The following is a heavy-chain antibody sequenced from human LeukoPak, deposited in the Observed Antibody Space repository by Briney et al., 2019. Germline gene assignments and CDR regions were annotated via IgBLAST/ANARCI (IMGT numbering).Heavy chain of an antibody. CDR2: IKSKTDGGTA. J-gene: IGHJ5*02. CDR3: TTVVMVRGVIPS. D-gene: IGHD3-10*01. V-gene: IGHV3-15*01. Sequence: GGFLRLSCAASGFTFTIAWMTWVRQAPGKGLEWVGRIKSKTDGGTADYAAPVKGRFTISRDDSKNTLYLQMNSLKSEDTAVYYCTTVVMVRGVIPSWGQGTLVTGSS. CDR1: GFTFTIAW.